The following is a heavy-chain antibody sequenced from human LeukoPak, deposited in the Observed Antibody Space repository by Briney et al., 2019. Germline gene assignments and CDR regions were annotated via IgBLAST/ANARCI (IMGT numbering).Heavy chain of an antibody. Sequence: PGGSLRLSCAASGFTFSSYAMHWVRQAPGKGLEWVAVISYDGSNKYYADSVKGRFTISRDNSKNTLYLQMNSLRAEDTAVYYCARQVYYNSDYDYWGQGTLVTVSS. V-gene: IGHV3-30*04. J-gene: IGHJ4*02. CDR3: ARQVYYNSDYDY. CDR2: ISYDGSNK. CDR1: GFTFSSYA. D-gene: IGHD5-24*01.